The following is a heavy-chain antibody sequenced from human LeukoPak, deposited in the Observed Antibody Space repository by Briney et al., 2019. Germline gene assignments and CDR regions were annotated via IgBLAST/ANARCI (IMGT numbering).Heavy chain of an antibody. CDR1: GGSISSYY. CDR3: ARVEGGYGGEWFDP. CDR2: IYYSGST. J-gene: IGHJ5*02. D-gene: IGHD5-12*01. Sequence: SETLSLTCTVSGGSISSYYWSWIRQPPGKGLEWIGYIYYSGSTNYNPSLKSRVTISVDTSKNQFSLKLSSVTAADTAVYYCARVEGGYGGEWFDPWGQGTLVTVSS. V-gene: IGHV4-59*08.